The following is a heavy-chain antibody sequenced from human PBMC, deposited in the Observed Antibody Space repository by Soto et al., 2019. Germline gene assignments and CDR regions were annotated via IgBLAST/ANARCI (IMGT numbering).Heavy chain of an antibody. CDR1: GGSLSSGF. CDR3: TVGGGWLTDY. J-gene: IGHJ4*02. D-gene: IGHD5-12*01. V-gene: IGHV4-59*01. Sequence: QVQLQESGPGLVKPSETLSLTCSVSGGSLSSGFWGWFRQPPGKGLEWIGFIHYSGSTTYHPSLPSRLTISLDTSKNHFSLRLSSVTAADTALYYCTVGGGWLTDYWGQGTLVTVSS. CDR2: IHYSGST.